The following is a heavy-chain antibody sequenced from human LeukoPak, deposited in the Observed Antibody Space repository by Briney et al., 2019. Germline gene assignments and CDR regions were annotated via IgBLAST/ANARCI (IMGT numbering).Heavy chain of an antibody. CDR2: IQPGNPEI. D-gene: IGHD6-13*01. Sequence: GESLKISCKASEYSFTSYWIGWVRQMPGKGLEWVGNIQPGNPEIRYSPSFQGQVTLSADKSISTAYLQWSSLKASDTAMYYCARVIAAAGFYYFDYWGQGTLVTVSS. CDR1: EYSFTSYW. CDR3: ARVIAAAGFYYFDY. V-gene: IGHV5-51*01. J-gene: IGHJ4*02.